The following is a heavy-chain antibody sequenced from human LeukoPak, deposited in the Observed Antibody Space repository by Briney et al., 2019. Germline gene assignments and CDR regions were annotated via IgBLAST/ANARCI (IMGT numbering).Heavy chain of an antibody. CDR2: ISNSGGST. D-gene: IGHD3-10*01. Sequence: GGSPRLSCAASGFTFSSYAMSWVRPAPGKGLEWVSVISNSGGSTFYADSVKGRFTISRDNSKNTLYLQMNSLRAEDTAVYYCAKRASGSGTSLYYFDYWGQGTLVTVSS. J-gene: IGHJ4*02. V-gene: IGHV3-23*01. CDR1: GFTFSSYA. CDR3: AKRASGSGTSLYYFDY.